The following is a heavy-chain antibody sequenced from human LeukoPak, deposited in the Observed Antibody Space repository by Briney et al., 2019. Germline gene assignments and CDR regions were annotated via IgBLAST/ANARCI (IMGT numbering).Heavy chain of an antibody. CDR1: GGSISSYY. D-gene: IGHD5-18*01. Sequence: SETLSLTCTVSGGSISSYYWSWIRQPPGRGLEWIGYIYYSGSTNYNPSLKSRVTISVDTSKNQFSLELSSVTAADTAVYYCARRTAMVKNAFDIWGHGTMVTVSS. J-gene: IGHJ3*02. CDR2: IYYSGST. V-gene: IGHV4-59*01. CDR3: ARRTAMVKNAFDI.